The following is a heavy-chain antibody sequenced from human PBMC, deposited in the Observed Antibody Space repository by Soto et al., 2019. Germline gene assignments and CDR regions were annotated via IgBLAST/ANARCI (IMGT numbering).Heavy chain of an antibody. CDR1: GDHFKKNV. J-gene: IGHJ6*02. D-gene: IGHD3-10*01. V-gene: IGHV1-69*10. CDR2: TSPALGKT. Sequence: SSVKASCKTSGDHFKKNVFTWVRQAPGQGLEWMGGTSPALGKTHDIEKFQGRVTITVDDATRTVYMEVRDLTSEDTAIYYCARGPFRPSAMDVWGQGTTVTVSS. CDR3: ARGPFRPSAMDV.